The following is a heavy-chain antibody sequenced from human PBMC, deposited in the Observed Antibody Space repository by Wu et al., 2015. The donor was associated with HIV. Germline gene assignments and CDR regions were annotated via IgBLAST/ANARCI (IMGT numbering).Heavy chain of an antibody. V-gene: IGHV1-69*13. D-gene: IGHD3-10*01. CDR3: ARDAITSGFGENENQAFYYYYYMDV. J-gene: IGHJ6*03. CDR2: IIPIFGTA. CDR1: GGTFSSYA. Sequence: QVQLVQSGAEVKKPGSSVKVSCKASGGTFSSYAISWVRQAPGQGLEWMGRIIPIFGTANYAQKFQGRVTITADESTSTAYMELSSLRSEDTAVYYCARDAITSGFGENENQAFYYYYYMDVVGTKGPRSPSP.